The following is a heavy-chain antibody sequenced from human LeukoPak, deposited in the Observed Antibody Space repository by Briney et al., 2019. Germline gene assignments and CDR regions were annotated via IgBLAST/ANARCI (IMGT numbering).Heavy chain of an antibody. CDR1: GFTFSSYA. D-gene: IGHD2-21*02. CDR3: AKDPTLTIVVVTATFDY. Sequence: GGSLRLSCAASGFTFSSYAMSWVRQAPGKGLEWVSAISGSGGSTYYADPVKGRFTISRDNSKNTLSLQMNSLRAEDTAVYYCAKDPTLTIVVVTATFDYWGQGTLVTVSS. J-gene: IGHJ4*02. CDR2: ISGSGGST. V-gene: IGHV3-23*01.